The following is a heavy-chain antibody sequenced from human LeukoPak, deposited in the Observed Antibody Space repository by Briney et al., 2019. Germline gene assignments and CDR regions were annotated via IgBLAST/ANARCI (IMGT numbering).Heavy chain of an antibody. V-gene: IGHV3-7*01. CDR3: ARDWYYYDSTEDY. D-gene: IGHD3-22*01. CDR2: IKEDGSEK. J-gene: IGHJ4*02. Sequence: GGSLRLSCTAGGFTFRKHWMSWVRQAIGKGLECVAKIKEDGSEKHYVDSVRGRFTISRDNARNSLYLQMNNLRADDTAVYYCARDWYYYDSTEDYWGQGTRVTVSS. CDR1: GFTFRKHW.